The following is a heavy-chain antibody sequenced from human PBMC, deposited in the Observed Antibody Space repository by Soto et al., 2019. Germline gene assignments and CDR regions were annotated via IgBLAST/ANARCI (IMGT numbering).Heavy chain of an antibody. Sequence: GESLKISCKGSGYSFTSYWIGWVRQMPGKGLEWMGIIYPRDSDTRYNPSVQGQVTISADKAISTAYLEWSSLKASDTAMYYCAIRSDWFNLCGQGTLLPVS. CDR3: AIRSDWFNL. CDR1: GYSFTSYW. V-gene: IGHV5-51*01. J-gene: IGHJ5*02. CDR2: IYPRDSDT.